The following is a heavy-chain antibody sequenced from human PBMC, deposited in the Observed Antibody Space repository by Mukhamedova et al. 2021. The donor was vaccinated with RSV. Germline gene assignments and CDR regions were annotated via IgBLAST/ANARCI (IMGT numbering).Heavy chain of an antibody. D-gene: IGHD1-26*01. V-gene: IGHV3-33*06. J-gene: IGHJ4*02. Sequence: NKYYAESVRGRFTISRDSSKKMLYLQLNSLSDDDTAVYYCAKDSGAYGVFDSCGQGTLVTV. CDR3: AKDSGAYGVFDS. CDR2: NK.